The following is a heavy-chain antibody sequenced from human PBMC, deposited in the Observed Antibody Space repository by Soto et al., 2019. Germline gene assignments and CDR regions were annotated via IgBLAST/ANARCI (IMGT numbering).Heavy chain of an antibody. J-gene: IGHJ4*02. V-gene: IGHV4-34*01. Sequence: SETLSLTCAVYGVPFSGYYWSWIRQSPGKGLEWIGEINHSGNTNYNPSLKSRVTMSVDTSKNQLSLKLNSVTAADTAVYYCARHPRDDYNYGGSGIFDYWGQGTLVTVSS. CDR1: GVPFSGYY. D-gene: IGHD4-4*01. CDR3: ARHPRDDYNYGGSGIFDY. CDR2: INHSGNT.